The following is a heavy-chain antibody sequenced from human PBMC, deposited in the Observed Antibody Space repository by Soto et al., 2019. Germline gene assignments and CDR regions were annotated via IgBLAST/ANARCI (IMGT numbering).Heavy chain of an antibody. CDR2: INPDNGNT. Sequence: SVKVSFKGSGYTFTRYTMNWVRQAPGQRLEWMGWINPDNGNTKSSQKFQDRVIITRDTSASTAYMDLSSLRSEDTAVYYCARGIATGQLDPWGQGTLVTVSS. CDR1: GYTFTRYT. J-gene: IGHJ5*02. V-gene: IGHV1-3*01. CDR3: ARGIATGQLDP. D-gene: IGHD2-15*01.